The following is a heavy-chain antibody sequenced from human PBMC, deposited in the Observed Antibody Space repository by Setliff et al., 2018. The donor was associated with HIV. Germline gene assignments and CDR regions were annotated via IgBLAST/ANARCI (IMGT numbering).Heavy chain of an antibody. CDR3: ARRQRKVGGGVALDY. D-gene: IGHD1-26*01. J-gene: IGHJ4*02. Sequence: SVKVSCKASGGTFSSYAISWVRQAPGQGLEWMGGVIPIFGTANYAQKFQGRVTITADESTSTAYMELSSLRSEDTAVYYCARRQRKVGGGVALDYWGQGTLVTVSS. CDR2: VIPIFGTA. CDR1: GGTFSSYA. V-gene: IGHV1-69*13.